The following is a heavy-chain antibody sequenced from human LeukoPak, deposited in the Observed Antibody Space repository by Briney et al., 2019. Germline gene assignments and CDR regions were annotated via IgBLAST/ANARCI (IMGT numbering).Heavy chain of an antibody. Sequence: PSETLSLTCAVYGGSFSGCYWSWIRQPPGKGLEWIGEINHSGSTNYNPSLKSRVTISVDTSKNQFSLKLSSVTAADTAVYYCARGPGDCSSTSCYADYYYYGMDVWGKGTTVTVSS. J-gene: IGHJ6*04. CDR3: ARGPGDCSSTSCYADYYYYGMDV. D-gene: IGHD2-2*01. CDR2: INHSGST. CDR1: GGSFSGCY. V-gene: IGHV4-34*01.